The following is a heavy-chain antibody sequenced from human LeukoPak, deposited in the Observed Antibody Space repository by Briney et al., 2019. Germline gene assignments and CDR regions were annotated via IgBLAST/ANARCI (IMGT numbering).Heavy chain of an antibody. D-gene: IGHD6-19*01. J-gene: IGHJ4*02. Sequence: PGGSLRLSCAASGFTFSNFWMSWVRQAPGKGLGWVANINQDGSEKYYVDSVKGRFTISRDSAKSSLYLEMNSLRAEDTAVYYCARGKGWLDYWGQGSLVTVSS. CDR1: GFTFSNFW. CDR2: INQDGSEK. V-gene: IGHV3-7*05. CDR3: ARGKGWLDY.